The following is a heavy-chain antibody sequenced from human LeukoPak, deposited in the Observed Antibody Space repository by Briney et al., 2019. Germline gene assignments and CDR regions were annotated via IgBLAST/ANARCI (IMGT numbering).Heavy chain of an antibody. Sequence: PGGSLRLSCAASGFTFSSYSMNWVRQAPGKGLEWVAVISYDGSNKYYADSVKGRFTISRDNSKNTLYLQMNSLRAEDTAVYYCARDRYYYDSSGYWGLDPWGQGTLVTVSS. CDR3: ARDRYYYDSSGYWGLDP. CDR2: ISYDGSNK. J-gene: IGHJ5*02. D-gene: IGHD3-22*01. CDR1: GFTFSSYS. V-gene: IGHV3-30*03.